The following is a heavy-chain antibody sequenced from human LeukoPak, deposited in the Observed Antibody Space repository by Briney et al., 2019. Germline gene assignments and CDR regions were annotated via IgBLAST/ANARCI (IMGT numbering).Heavy chain of an antibody. Sequence: ASVKVSCKPSGYTFTSYCISWVRQAPGQGLEGMGWISAYNGNTNYAQKLQGRVTMTTDTSTSTAHMELRSLRSDDTAVYYCARGNSSSWYGWYFDYWGQGTLVTVSS. D-gene: IGHD6-13*01. V-gene: IGHV1-18*01. CDR2: ISAYNGNT. J-gene: IGHJ4*02. CDR1: GYTFTSYC. CDR3: ARGNSSSWYGWYFDY.